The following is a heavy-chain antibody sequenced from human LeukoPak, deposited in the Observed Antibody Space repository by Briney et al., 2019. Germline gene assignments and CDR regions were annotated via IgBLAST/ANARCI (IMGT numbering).Heavy chain of an antibody. CDR2: IYYSRST. Sequence: SETLSLTCTVFGGSISSYYWSWIRQPPGKGLEWIGYIYYSRSTNYNPSLKSRVTISVDTSKNQFSLKLSSVTAADTAVYYCARGSPYCSSTSCPFDYWGQGTLVTVSS. D-gene: IGHD2-2*01. CDR3: ARGSPYCSSTSCPFDY. J-gene: IGHJ4*02. CDR1: GGSISSYY. V-gene: IGHV4-59*01.